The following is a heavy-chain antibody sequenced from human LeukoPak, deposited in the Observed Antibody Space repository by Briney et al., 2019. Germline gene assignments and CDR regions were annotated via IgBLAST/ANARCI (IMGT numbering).Heavy chain of an antibody. V-gene: IGHV3-30*03. CDR1: GFTLSSYG. Sequence: GGSLRLSCAASGFTLSSYGMHWVRQAPGKGLEWVAVISYDGSNKYYADSVKGRFTISRDNSKNTLYLQMNSLRAEDAAVYYCASSLPRYSSSWYLFNYWGQGTLVTVSS. D-gene: IGHD6-13*01. CDR2: ISYDGSNK. CDR3: ASSLPRYSSSWYLFNY. J-gene: IGHJ4*02.